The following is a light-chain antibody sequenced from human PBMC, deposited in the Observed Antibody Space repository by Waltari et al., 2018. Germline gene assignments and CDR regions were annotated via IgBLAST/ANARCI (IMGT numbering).Light chain of an antibody. J-gene: IGKJ1*01. CDR3: QHYVRLPAT. V-gene: IGKV3-20*01. Sequence: EIVLTQSPGTLSLSPGERATLPCRASQGVSRSLAWYQQKLGQAPRLLIYGASNRAVGIPDRFSGSGAGTDFSLTISRLEPEDFAVYYCQHYVRLPATFGQGTKVEIK. CDR1: QGVSRS. CDR2: GAS.